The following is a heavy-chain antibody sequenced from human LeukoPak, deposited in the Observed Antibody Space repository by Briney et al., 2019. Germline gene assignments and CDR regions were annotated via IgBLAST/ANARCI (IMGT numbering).Heavy chain of an antibody. CDR3: ARSRADIVVVPAALGTFDI. J-gene: IGHJ3*02. CDR1: EYSFTNYW. Sequence: GEALKFSCTGSEYSFTNYWIAWVRQVPRQGLGWRGIIYPVESDTTYSPSFQGQVIISADKSISTAYLQWSSLKASDTAMYYCARSRADIVVVPAALGTFDIWGQGTMVTVSS. D-gene: IGHD2-2*01. V-gene: IGHV5-51*01. CDR2: IYPVESDT.